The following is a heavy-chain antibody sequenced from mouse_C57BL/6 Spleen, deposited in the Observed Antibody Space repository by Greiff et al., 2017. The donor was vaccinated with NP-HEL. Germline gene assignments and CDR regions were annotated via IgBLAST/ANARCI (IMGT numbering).Heavy chain of an antibody. Sequence: QVQLQQPGAELVRPGSSVKLSCKASGYTFTSYWMHWVKQRPIQGLEWIGNIDPSDSETHYNQKFKDKATLTVDKSSSTAYMQLSSLTSEDSAFYYCATSPSGSCRYAMDYWGQGTSVTVSS. J-gene: IGHJ4*01. CDR3: ATSPSGSCRYAMDY. D-gene: IGHD1-1*01. CDR2: IDPSDSET. V-gene: IGHV1-52*01. CDR1: GYTFTSYW.